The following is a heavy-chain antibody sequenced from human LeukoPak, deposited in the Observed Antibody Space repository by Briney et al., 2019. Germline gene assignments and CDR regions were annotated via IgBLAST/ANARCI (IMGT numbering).Heavy chain of an antibody. CDR2: ISAYNGNT. V-gene: IGHV1-18*04. D-gene: IGHD2-2*01. CDR3: GRGYCSSTSCYGVLVN. Sequence: ASVKVSCKASGYTFTSYGISWVRQAPGQGLEWMGWISAYNGNTNYAQKLQGRVTMTTDTSTSTAYMELRSLRSDDTAVYYCGRGYCSSTSCYGVLVNGGREPLVTVSS. CDR1: GYTFTSYG. J-gene: IGHJ4*02.